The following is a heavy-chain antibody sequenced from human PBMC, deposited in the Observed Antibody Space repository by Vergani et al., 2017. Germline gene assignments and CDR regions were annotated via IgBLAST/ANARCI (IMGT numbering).Heavy chain of an antibody. CDR3: AKWGSGSYKYYFDY. D-gene: IGHD1-26*01. V-gene: IGHV3-23*04. CDR2: ISGSGGST. J-gene: IGHJ4*02. CDR1: GFTFSSYG. Sequence: VQLVESGGGVVQPGRSLRLSCAASGFTFSSYGMHWVRQAPGKGLEWVSAISGSGGSTYYADSVKGRFTISRDNSKNTLYLQMNSLRAEDTAVYYCAKWGSGSYKYYFDYWGQGTLVTVSS.